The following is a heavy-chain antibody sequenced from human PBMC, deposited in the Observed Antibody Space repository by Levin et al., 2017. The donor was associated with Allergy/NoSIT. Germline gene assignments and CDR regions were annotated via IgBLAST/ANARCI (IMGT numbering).Heavy chain of an antibody. D-gene: IGHD6-19*01. J-gene: IGHJ5*02. CDR2: ISAKNGNT. Sequence: GESLKISCKAAGYTFINYGITWVRQAPGQGLEWMGWISAKNGNTNYAQKLQGRVTMTTDTSTSTAYMELRSLRSDDTAIYYCARELWDYSSGTIGFDPWGQGTLVTVSS. V-gene: IGHV1-18*01. CDR3: ARELWDYSSGTIGFDP. CDR1: GYTFINYG.